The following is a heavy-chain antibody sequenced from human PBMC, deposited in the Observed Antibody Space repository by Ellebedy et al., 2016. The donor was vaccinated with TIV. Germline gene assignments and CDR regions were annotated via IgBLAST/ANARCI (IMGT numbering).Heavy chain of an antibody. CDR2: INHSGST. D-gene: IGHD3-10*01. V-gene: IGHV4-34*01. CDR3: ARAPTYYYGSGSKFDDY. J-gene: IGHJ4*02. CDR1: GGSFSGYY. Sequence: MPSETLSLTCAVYGGSFSGYYWSWIRQPPGKGLEWIGEINHSGSTNYNPSLKSRVTISVDTSKNQFSLKLSSVTAADTAVYYCARAPTYYYGSGSKFDDYWGQGTLVTVSS.